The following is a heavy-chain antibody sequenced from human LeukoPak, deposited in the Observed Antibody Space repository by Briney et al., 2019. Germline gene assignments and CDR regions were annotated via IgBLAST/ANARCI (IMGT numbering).Heavy chain of an antibody. D-gene: IGHD6-6*01. Sequence: ASVKVSCKASGYTFTGYYMHWVRQAPGQGLEWMGWINPNSGNTGYAQKFQGRVSMTWNTSISTAYMELSSLKSEDTAVYYCAKIGAAARRTPNPRWFDPWGQGTLVTVSS. CDR2: INPNSGNT. V-gene: IGHV1-8*02. CDR3: AKIGAAARRTPNPRWFDP. CDR1: GYTFTGYY. J-gene: IGHJ5*02.